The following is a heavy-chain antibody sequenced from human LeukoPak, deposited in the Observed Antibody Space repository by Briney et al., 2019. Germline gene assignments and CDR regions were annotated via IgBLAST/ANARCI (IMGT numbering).Heavy chain of an antibody. Sequence: GASVTVSCKASGYTFSIYGISWVRQAPGQGLEWMAWISPYDGDTNYAQNFEGRVTMTTETSTSTAYMELRSLRSDDTAIYYCARDYCTRGGDCYKEDLFDPWGQGTLVTVSS. V-gene: IGHV1-18*01. CDR3: ARDYCTRGGDCYKEDLFDP. D-gene: IGHD2-21*02. CDR2: ISPYDGDT. J-gene: IGHJ5*02. CDR1: GYTFSIYG.